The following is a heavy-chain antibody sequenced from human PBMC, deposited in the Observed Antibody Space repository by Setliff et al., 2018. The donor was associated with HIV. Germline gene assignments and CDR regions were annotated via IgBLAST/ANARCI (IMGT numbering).Heavy chain of an antibody. CDR1: GGSISSSSYY. CDR3: ATYADRESNRFDP. Sequence: PSETLSLTCTVSGGSISSSSYYWGWICQSPGKGLEWIGNIYYSGRTDYNPSLKSRVTISVDTSKNQFSLRLSSVTAADTAVYYCATYADRESNRFDPWGQGILVTVS. D-gene: IGHD3-10*01. V-gene: IGHV4-39*07. CDR2: IYYSGRT. J-gene: IGHJ5*02.